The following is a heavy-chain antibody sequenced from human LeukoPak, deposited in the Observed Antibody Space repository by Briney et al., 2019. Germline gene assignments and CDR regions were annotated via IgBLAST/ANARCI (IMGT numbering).Heavy chain of an antibody. J-gene: IGHJ5*02. Sequence: GGSLRLSCAASGFSFSNSWMHWVRQAPGKGLVCVSRISGDGGSTSYADSVKGRFTVSRDNAKNTLYLQMNSLRAEDTAVYYCAKGLSINWFDPWGQGTLVTVSS. CDR3: AKGLSINWFDP. V-gene: IGHV3-74*01. D-gene: IGHD2-2*02. CDR1: GFSFSNSW. CDR2: ISGDGGST.